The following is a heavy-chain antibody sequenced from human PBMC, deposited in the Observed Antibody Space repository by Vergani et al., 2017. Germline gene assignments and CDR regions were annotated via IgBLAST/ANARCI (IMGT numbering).Heavy chain of an antibody. J-gene: IGHJ6*02. V-gene: IGHV1-18*01. CDR1: NYTFRSFG. CDR2: ISGFSGDT. CDR3: ARDFPLVYDMMPGSLRYFSAMDV. D-gene: IGHD3-16*01. Sequence: QSQLVQSGAEVRKPGASLKVSCKSFNYTFRSFGITWVRQAPGQGLEWMVWISGFSGDTNYAQKFQDRVTMTTDTSTATAYMELRNLRSDDTAVYYCARDFPLVYDMMPGSLRYFSAMDVLGQGTAVTVS.